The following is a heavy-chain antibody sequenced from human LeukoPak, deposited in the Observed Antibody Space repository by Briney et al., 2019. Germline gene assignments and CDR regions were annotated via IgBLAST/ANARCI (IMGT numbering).Heavy chain of an antibody. J-gene: IGHJ4*02. CDR3: ATRRDGYNSHFEY. D-gene: IGHD5-24*01. CDR1: DYTHSSTY. V-gene: IGHV3-53*01. CDR2: IYSGGST. Sequence: GGSLRLSCAASDYTHSSTYMSWARDARGGAVVWVSVIYSGGSTSYADSVKGRFTISRDNSKNTLYLQMNSLRAEDTAVYYCATRRDGYNSHFEYWGQGTLVTVSS.